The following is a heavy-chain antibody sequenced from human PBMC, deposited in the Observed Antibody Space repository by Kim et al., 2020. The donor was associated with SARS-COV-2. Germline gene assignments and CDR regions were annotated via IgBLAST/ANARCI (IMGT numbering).Heavy chain of an antibody. J-gene: IGHJ4*02. D-gene: IGHD2-2*02. V-gene: IGHV4-39*01. CDR3: ARHFRGTSIRFLGLFQFDY. CDR1: GASISSSGYY. Sequence: SETLSLTCTVSGASISSSGYYWGWIRQPPGNLLALIFLVSSTLITYYNPSLNSRVTISVYTSPNQFSMKLSSVTVADTAVYYCARHFRGTSIRFLGLFQFDYWGKGTLF. CDR2: VSSTLIT.